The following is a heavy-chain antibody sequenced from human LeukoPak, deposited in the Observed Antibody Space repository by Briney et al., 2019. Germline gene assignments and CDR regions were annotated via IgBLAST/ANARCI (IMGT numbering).Heavy chain of an antibody. D-gene: IGHD3-10*01. Sequence: GESLKISCKGSGYSFTSYWIGWVRQMPGKGLEWMGIIYPGDSDTRYSPSFQGQVTISADKSISTAYLQWSSLKASDTAMYYCARHRITMVRGVNYMDVWGKGTTVTISS. J-gene: IGHJ6*03. CDR3: ARHRITMVRGVNYMDV. CDR1: GYSFTSYW. CDR2: IYPGDSDT. V-gene: IGHV5-51*01.